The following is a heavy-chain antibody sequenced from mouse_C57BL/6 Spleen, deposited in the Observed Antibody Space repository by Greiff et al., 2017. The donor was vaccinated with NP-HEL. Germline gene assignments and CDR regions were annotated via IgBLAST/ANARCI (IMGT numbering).Heavy chain of an antibody. CDR1: GYTFTSYW. J-gene: IGHJ2*01. CDR3: ARGTVVAKDY. V-gene: IGHV1-50*01. Sequence: VQLQQPGAELVKPGASVKLSCKASGYTFTSYWMQWVKQRPGQGLEWIGEIDPSDSYTNYNQKFKGKATLTVDTSSSTAYMQLSSLTSEDSAVYYCARGTVVAKDYWGQGTTLTVSS. CDR2: IDPSDSYT. D-gene: IGHD1-1*01.